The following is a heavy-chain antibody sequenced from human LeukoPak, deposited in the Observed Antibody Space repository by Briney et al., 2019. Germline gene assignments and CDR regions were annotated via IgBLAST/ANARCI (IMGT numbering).Heavy chain of an antibody. CDR2: IYSGGTT. V-gene: IGHV3-53*04. D-gene: IGHD1-14*01. CDR3: AKGSGINHYHWIDP. Sequence: GGSLRLSCAASGFTVSTNCLTWVRQAPGKGLEWASTIYSGGTTYYADSVMGRFTISRHNSRNTLYLQMNSLRAEDTAVYYCAKGSGINHYHWIDPWGQGTLVTVSS. CDR1: GFTVSTNC. J-gene: IGHJ5*02.